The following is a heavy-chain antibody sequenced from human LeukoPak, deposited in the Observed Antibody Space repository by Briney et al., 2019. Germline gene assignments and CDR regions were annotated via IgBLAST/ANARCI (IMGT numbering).Heavy chain of an antibody. D-gene: IGHD3-10*01. CDR2: IYYSGST. J-gene: IGHJ4*02. CDR3: ARGGPWTRALWFGELPFDY. V-gene: IGHV4-59*01. Sequence: SETLSLTCTVSGGSISSYYWSWIRQPPGKGLEWIGYIYYSGSTNYNPSLKSRVTISVDMSKNQFSLKLSSVTAADTAVYYCARGGPWTRALWFGELPFDYWGQGTLVTVSS. CDR1: GGSISSYY.